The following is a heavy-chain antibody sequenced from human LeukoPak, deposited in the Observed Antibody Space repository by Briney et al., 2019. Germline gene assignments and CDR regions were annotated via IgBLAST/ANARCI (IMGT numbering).Heavy chain of an antibody. CDR3: ARNYYDSSAGAFDI. J-gene: IGHJ3*02. CDR1: GGSISSGGYS. CDR2: IYHSGST. D-gene: IGHD3-22*01. V-gene: IGHV4-30-2*01. Sequence: SQTLSLTCAVSGGSISSGGYSWSWIRQPPGKGLEWIGYIYHSGSTYYNPSLKSRVTISVDTSKNQFSLKLSSVTAADTAVYYCARNYYDSSAGAFDIWGQGTMVTVSS.